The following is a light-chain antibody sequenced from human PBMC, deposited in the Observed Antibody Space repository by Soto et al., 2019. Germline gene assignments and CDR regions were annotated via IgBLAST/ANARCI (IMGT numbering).Light chain of an antibody. CDR3: CSYGGANSYV. Sequence: QSALTQPPSVSGSPGESVTISCTGTSSDVGGFNYVSWYQQYPGKAPSLLIYDVAKRPSRVPDRFSGSKSGNTASLTTAGLEAEDEADYYCCSYGGANSYVFGTGTKVTVL. V-gene: IGLV2-11*01. CDR1: SSDVGGFNY. J-gene: IGLJ1*01. CDR2: DVA.